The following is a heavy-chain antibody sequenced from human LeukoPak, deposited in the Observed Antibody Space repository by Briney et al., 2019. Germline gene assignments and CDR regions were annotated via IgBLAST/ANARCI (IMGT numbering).Heavy chain of an antibody. D-gene: IGHD3-9*01. J-gene: IGHJ4*02. Sequence: ASVRVSCTASGYTFTGYYMHWVRQAPGQGLEWMGWINPNSGGTNYAQKFQGRVTMTRDTSISTAYMELSRLRSDDTAVYYCARGFSILTGYSPFDYWGQGTLVTVSS. CDR3: ARGFSILTGYSPFDY. V-gene: IGHV1-2*02. CDR2: INPNSGGT. CDR1: GYTFTGYY.